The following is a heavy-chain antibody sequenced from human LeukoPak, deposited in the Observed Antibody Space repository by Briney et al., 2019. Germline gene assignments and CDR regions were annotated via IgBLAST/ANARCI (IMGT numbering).Heavy chain of an antibody. CDR2: INPNSGGT. CDR1: GYTFTGYY. V-gene: IGHV1-2*02. J-gene: IGHJ4*02. D-gene: IGHD3-10*01. CDR3: ARAWFREYNFDY. Sequence: ASVKVSCKASGYTFTGYYMHWVRQAPGQGLEWMGWINPNSGGTNYAQKFQGRVTMTRDTSISTAYMELSRLRSDDTAVYYCARAWFREYNFDYWGQGTLVTVSS.